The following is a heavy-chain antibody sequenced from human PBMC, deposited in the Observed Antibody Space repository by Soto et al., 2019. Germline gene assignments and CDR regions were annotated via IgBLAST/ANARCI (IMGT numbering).Heavy chain of an antibody. CDR1: GDSISGGASF. V-gene: IGHV4-31*03. CDR3: AKLSCTSSTCYFPGWFDP. D-gene: IGHD2-2*01. Sequence: PSETLSLTCTVSGDSISGGASFWSWIRQPPGKGLEWIPNVYYSGSSYYNPSLKSRLTISVDTTKNQFSLQLKSMTAADTAVYYCAKLSCTSSTCYFPGWFDPWGQGTLVTVSS. J-gene: IGHJ5*02. CDR2: VYYSGSS.